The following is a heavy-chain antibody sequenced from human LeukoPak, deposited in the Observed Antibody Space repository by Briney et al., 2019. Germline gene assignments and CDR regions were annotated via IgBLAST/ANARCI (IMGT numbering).Heavy chain of an antibody. V-gene: IGHV3-7*01. CDR2: IKEDESDE. CDR1: GFTFSSYW. Sequence: GGSLRLSCEASGFTFSSYWMSWVRQAPGKGLEWVAHIKEDESDEYYVDSVRGRFTASRDNAKNSVNQQMNSLRVEDTAVYYCARWGGRQSEFDYWGQGTLVTVSS. J-gene: IGHJ4*02. CDR3: ARWGGRQSEFDY. D-gene: IGHD3-10*01.